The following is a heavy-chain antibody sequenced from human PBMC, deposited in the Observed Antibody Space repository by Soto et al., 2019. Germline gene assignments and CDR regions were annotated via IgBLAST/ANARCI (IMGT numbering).Heavy chain of an antibody. J-gene: IGHJ4*02. CDR1: GDSISTDAYY. V-gene: IGHV4-31*03. CDR3: ARRAVGSGREFDF. Sequence: QVQLQESGPGLVKPSQTLSLTCSVSGDSISTDAYYWSWIRQSPGKGLEWLAYIHFTGTTWYNPSLTSRLSTRLDTSKNQFSLNLNSVTAADTDVYYCARRAVGSGREFDFWGRGALVTVSS. CDR2: IHFTGTT. D-gene: IGHD3-10*01.